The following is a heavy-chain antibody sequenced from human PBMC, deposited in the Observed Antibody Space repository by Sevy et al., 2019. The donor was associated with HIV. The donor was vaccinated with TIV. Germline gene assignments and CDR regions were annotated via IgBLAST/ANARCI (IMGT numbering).Heavy chain of an antibody. CDR1: GFTFSSYW. J-gene: IGHJ4*02. CDR2: IKQDGSEK. V-gene: IGHV3-7*01. D-gene: IGHD3-10*01. Sequence: GGSLRLSCAASGFTFSSYWMSWVRQAPGNGLEWVANIKQDGSEKYYVDSVKGRFTISRDNAKNSLYLQMNSLRADDTAVYYCARGNYYGCPVYWGQGTLVTVSS. CDR3: ARGNYYGCPVY.